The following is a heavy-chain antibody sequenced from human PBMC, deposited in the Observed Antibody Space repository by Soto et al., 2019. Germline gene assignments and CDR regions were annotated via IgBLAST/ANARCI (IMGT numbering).Heavy chain of an antibody. CDR3: ARSTADYDSSGYYYGWFDP. CDR2: IYYSGST. D-gene: IGHD3-22*01. V-gene: IGHV4-31*03. CDR1: GGSISSGGYY. J-gene: IGHJ5*02. Sequence: QVQLQESGPGLVKPSQTLSLTCTVSGGSISSGGYYWSWIRQHPGKGLEWIGYIYYSGSTYYNPSHQSRVTRSVDPSRNQFSLKLSSVTAADTAVYYWARSTADYDSSGYYYGWFDPWGQGTLVTVSS.